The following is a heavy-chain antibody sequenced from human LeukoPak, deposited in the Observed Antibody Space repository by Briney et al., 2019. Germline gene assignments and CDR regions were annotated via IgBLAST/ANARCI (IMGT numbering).Heavy chain of an antibody. D-gene: IGHD3-3*01. J-gene: IGHJ3*02. CDR1: GGSISSYY. CDR3: ARDLRYYDFWSGPVAFDI. CDR2: IYTSGST. V-gene: IGHV4-4*07. Sequence: PSETLSLTCTVSGGSISSYYWSWIRQPAGKGLEWIGRIYTSGSTNYNPSLKSRVTMSVDTSKNQFSLKLSSVTAADTAVYYCARDLRYYDFWSGPVAFDIWGQGTMVTVSS.